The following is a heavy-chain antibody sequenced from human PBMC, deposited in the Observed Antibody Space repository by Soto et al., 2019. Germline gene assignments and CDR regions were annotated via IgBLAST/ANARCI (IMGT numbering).Heavy chain of an antibody. J-gene: IGHJ4*02. V-gene: IGHV4-4*02. Sequence: PSETLSLTCVVSGGSISTTDWWTWVRQPPGKGLEWIGQIFHSGITNYNPSLKSRVTMSVDKSKNQFSLRLNSLTAADTAMYYCVREWRPVTARLAGNYFDSWGQGTLVTVSS. D-gene: IGHD6-6*01. CDR1: GGSISTTDW. CDR2: IFHSGIT. CDR3: VREWRPVTARLAGNYFDS.